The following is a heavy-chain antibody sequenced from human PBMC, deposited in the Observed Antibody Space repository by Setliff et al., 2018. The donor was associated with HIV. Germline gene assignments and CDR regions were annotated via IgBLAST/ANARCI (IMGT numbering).Heavy chain of an antibody. CDR3: ATIYDYGDYDHDF. CDR2: IKTKTQRGTT. D-gene: IGHD4-17*01. J-gene: IGHJ4*02. Sequence: GGSLRLSCAASGFTFSNSWMTWVRQAPGKGLEWVGRIKTKTQRGTTDYAAPVKGRFTISRDDSKTTLYLQMNSLKTEDTAMYYCATIYDYGDYDHDFWGQGTLVTVSS. CDR1: GFTFSNSW. V-gene: IGHV3-15*01.